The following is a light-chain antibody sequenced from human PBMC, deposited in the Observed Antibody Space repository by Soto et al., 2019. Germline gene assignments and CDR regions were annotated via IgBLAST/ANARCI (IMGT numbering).Light chain of an antibody. Sequence: EIVMTQSPATLTVSPGERATLSCRASQSVSSKFAWYQQKPGQAPRLLSYGASTRATGIPARFSGSRSGTEFTITISSLQSEDFAFYYCQQYNNWPLTCGGGTNVDIK. CDR3: QQYNNWPLT. J-gene: IGKJ4*01. V-gene: IGKV3-15*01. CDR1: QSVSSK. CDR2: GAS.